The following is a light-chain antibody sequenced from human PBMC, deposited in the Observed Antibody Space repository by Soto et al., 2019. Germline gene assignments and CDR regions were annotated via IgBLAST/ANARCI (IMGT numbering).Light chain of an antibody. V-gene: IGKV3-20*01. CDR1: QSVSSIY. CDR3: QQFGTSPQST. Sequence: EIVLTQSPGNLSLSPGERATLSCRASQSVSSIYFAWYQQKPGQAPRLLIYGASSRATGIPDRFSGSGSGTDFTLTISRLEPEDFAVYYCQQFGTSPQSTFGQGTRLEIK. J-gene: IGKJ5*01. CDR2: GAS.